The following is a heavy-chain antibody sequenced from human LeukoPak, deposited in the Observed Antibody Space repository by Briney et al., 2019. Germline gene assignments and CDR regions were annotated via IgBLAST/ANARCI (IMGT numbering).Heavy chain of an antibody. CDR1: GFTFSSYA. V-gene: IGHV3-23*01. J-gene: IGHJ4*02. Sequence: PGESLRLSCAASGFTFSSYAMSWVRKAPGKGLEWVSPITGSSASTYYADSVKGRFTISRDNSKNTLYLQMNSLRAEDTAVYFCAKLDYYDTHWGQGTLVTVSS. D-gene: IGHD3-22*01. CDR3: AKLDYYDTH. CDR2: ITGSSAST.